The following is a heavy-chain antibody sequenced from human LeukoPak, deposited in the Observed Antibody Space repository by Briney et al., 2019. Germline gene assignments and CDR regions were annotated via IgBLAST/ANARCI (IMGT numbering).Heavy chain of an antibody. CDR3: ARRGTAVAGTLLDY. J-gene: IGHJ4*02. CDR2: IYPGDSDT. CDR1: GYSFTSHW. D-gene: IGHD6-19*01. Sequence: PGECLKISCKGSGYSFTSHWIGWVRQMPGKGLEWRGIIYPGDSDTRYSPSFQGQVTISADKSISTAYLLWSSLKASDTAMYYCARRGTAVAGTLLDYWGQGTLVTVSS. V-gene: IGHV5-51*01.